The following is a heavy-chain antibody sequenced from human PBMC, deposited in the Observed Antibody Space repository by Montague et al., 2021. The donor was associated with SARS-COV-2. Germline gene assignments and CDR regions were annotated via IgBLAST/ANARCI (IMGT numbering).Heavy chain of an antibody. Sequence: SETLSLTCTVSGGSISSYYWSWIRQPAGKGLEWIGRIYLSGSTKYYPSLKSRVTTSVDTSKNQYSLRLSSVTAADTAVYYCAREHMTIQFKVYYYGMDVWGQGTTVTVSS. CDR1: GGSISSYY. CDR3: AREHMTIQFKVYYYGMDV. CDR2: IYLSGST. V-gene: IGHV4-4*07. D-gene: IGHD4/OR15-4a*01. J-gene: IGHJ6*02.